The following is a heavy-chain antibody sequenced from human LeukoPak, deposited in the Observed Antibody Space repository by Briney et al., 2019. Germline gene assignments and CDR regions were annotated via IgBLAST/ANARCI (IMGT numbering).Heavy chain of an antibody. CDR3: VRDQDWAFDY. CDR1: GFTFNTYT. J-gene: IGHJ4*02. CDR2: INTKSRTI. V-gene: IGHV3-48*01. Sequence: PGGSLRLSCAASGFTFNTYTMNWVRQAPGKGLEWISFINTKSRTIYYADSVKGRFTISRDNAKNSLYLQMNSLRAEDTALYYCVRDQDWAFDYWGQGTLVTVSS. D-gene: IGHD3-9*01.